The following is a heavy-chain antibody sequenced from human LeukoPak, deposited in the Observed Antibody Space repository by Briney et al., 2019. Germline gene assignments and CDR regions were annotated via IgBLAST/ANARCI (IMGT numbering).Heavy chain of an antibody. CDR3: AREASGYYHVFDA. Sequence: PGGSLRLSCEASGFGLSTYFISWIRQAPGKGLEWVSYITNSGRSTKYADAVKGRFTMSRDNAKQSVYLEMTDLRAEDTAVYYCAREASGYYHVFDAWGQGTRVTVSS. CDR1: GFGLSTYF. D-gene: IGHD3-3*01. CDR2: ITNSGRST. V-gene: IGHV3-11*04. J-gene: IGHJ4*02.